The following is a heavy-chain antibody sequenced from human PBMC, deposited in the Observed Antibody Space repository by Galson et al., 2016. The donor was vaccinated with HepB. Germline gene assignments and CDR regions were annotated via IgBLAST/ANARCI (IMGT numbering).Heavy chain of an antibody. V-gene: IGHV3-23*01. CDR1: GFTFSDYA. CDR3: ARARGFYDSSSV. Sequence: LRLSCAASGFTFSDYAMTWVRQAPGKGLEWLSTISGSGGNTWLSDSVKGRLTVSRGNSGNTLYLEINRLRAEDTALYYCARARGFYDSSSVWGQGAMVSVSS. J-gene: IGHJ3*01. D-gene: IGHD3-9*01. CDR2: ISGSGGNT.